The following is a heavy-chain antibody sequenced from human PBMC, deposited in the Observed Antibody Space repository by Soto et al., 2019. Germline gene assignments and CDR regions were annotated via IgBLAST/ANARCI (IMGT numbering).Heavy chain of an antibody. D-gene: IGHD3-10*01. CDR1: GFTFSSYA. J-gene: IGHJ6*03. CDR2: ISGSGGST. CDR3: AKDNKYYYGSGSNMDV. V-gene: IGHV3-23*01. Sequence: EVQLLDSGGGLVQPGGSLRLSCAASGFTFSSYAMSWVRQAPGKGLEWVSAISGSGGSTYYADSEKGRFTITRDNPKNTLDMQMNSLRAEDTAVYYCAKDNKYYYGSGSNMDVWGKGTTVTVSS.